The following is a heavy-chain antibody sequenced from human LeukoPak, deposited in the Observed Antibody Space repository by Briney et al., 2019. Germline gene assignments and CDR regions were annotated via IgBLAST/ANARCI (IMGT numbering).Heavy chain of an antibody. Sequence: PSETLSLTCTVSGGSISSGGYYWSWIRQHPGKGLEWIGYIHYSGSTYYNPSLKSRVTISVDTPKNKFSLKLSSVTAADTAVYYCARGPTSTVTTRYYFDYWGQGTLVTGSS. CDR3: ARGPTSTVTTRYYFDY. CDR1: GGSISSGGYY. V-gene: IGHV4-31*03. CDR2: IHYSGST. J-gene: IGHJ4*02. D-gene: IGHD4-17*01.